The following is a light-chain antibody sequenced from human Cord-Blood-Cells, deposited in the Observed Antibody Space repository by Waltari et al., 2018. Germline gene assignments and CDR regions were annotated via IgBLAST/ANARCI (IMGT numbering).Light chain of an antibody. CDR3: CSYAGSWV. V-gene: IGLV2-23*01. CDR1: SSDVGSYNL. Sequence: QSALTQPASVSGSPGPSIPISCTGTSSDVGSYNLVSWYQQHPGKAPKLMIYEGSKRPSGVSNRFSGSKSGNTASLTISGLQAEDEADYYCCSYAGSWVFGGGTKLTVL. CDR2: EGS. J-gene: IGLJ3*02.